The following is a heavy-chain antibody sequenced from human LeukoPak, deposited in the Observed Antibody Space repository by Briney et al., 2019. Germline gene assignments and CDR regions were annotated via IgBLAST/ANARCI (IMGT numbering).Heavy chain of an antibody. J-gene: IGHJ3*02. CDR1: GFTFSDYY. V-gene: IGHV3-11*04. D-gene: IGHD6-13*01. CDR2: ISSSGSTI. Sequence: GGSLRLSCAASGFTFSDYYMTWIRQAPGKGLEWVSYISSSGSTISYADSVKGRFTISRDNAHNSLFLQMNSLRAEDTAVYYCARGYGSSWGAFDIWGQGAMVSVSS. CDR3: ARGYGSSWGAFDI.